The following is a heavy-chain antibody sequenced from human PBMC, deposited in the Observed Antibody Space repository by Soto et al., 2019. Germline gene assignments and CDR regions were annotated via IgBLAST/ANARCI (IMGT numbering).Heavy chain of an antibody. V-gene: IGHV3-30-3*01. Sequence: GGSLRLSCAASGFTFSSHAMHWVRQAPGKGLEWVTIISHDATNKFYAESVKGRFTISRDNSKNTLFLQMNSLRAEDTAVYYCARDVEGYGEYYFAYWGQGTLVTVSS. CDR1: GFTFSSHA. D-gene: IGHD5-12*01. J-gene: IGHJ4*02. CDR2: ISHDATNK. CDR3: ARDVEGYGEYYFAY.